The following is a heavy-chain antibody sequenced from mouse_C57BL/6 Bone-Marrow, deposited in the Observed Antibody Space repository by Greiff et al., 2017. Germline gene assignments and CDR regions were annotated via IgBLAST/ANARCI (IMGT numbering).Heavy chain of an antibody. J-gene: IGHJ1*03. Sequence: VQLQQPGAELVKPGASVKLSCKASGYTFTSYWITWVKQRPGQGLEWIGDIYPGSGSTNYNEKFKSKATLTVDTSSSTAYMQLSSLTSEGAAVYYCARPYYRNNWYFDVWGTGTTVTVTS. CDR1: GYTFTSYW. CDR2: IYPGSGST. V-gene: IGHV1-55*01. CDR3: ARPYYRNNWYFDV. D-gene: IGHD2-5*01.